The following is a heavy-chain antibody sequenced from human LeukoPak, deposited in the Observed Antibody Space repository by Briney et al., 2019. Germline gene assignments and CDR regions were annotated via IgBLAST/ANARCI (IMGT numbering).Heavy chain of an antibody. D-gene: IGHD3-9*01. Sequence: KPSQTLSLTCTVSGGSINSGDYYWSWIRQPPGKGLEWIGHIYYTGSAFYVPSLLSRLTLSVDTSKNQFSLKLSSVTAADTAVYYCARDARWGYDFLTGYYKITGLDVWGQGTTVTVSS. CDR1: GGSINSGDYY. CDR3: ARDARWGYDFLTGYYKITGLDV. J-gene: IGHJ6*02. CDR2: IYYTGSA. V-gene: IGHV4-30-4*01.